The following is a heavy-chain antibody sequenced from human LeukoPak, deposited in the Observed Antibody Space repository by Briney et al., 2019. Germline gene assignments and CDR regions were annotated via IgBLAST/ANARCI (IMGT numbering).Heavy chain of an antibody. CDR2: INHSGST. Sequence: SETLSLTCAVYGGSFSGYYWSWIRQPPGKGLEWIGEINHSGSTNYNPSLKSRVTISVDTSKNQFSLKLSSVTAADTAVYYCARRRAILLWFGAPRNFDLWGRGTLVTVSS. D-gene: IGHD3-10*01. V-gene: IGHV4-34*01. CDR3: ARRRAILLWFGAPRNFDL. CDR1: GGSFSGYY. J-gene: IGHJ2*01.